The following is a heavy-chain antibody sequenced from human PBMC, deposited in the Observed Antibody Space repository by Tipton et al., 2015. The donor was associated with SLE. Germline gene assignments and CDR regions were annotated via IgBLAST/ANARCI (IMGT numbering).Heavy chain of an antibody. V-gene: IGHV4-59*11. J-gene: IGHJ4*02. CDR2: IYYSGST. CDR3: ARDRSSWLGN. Sequence: GLVKPSETLSLTCTVSGGSISSHYWSWIRQPPGKGLEWIGYIYYSGSTYYNPSLKSRVTISVDTSKNQFSLKLSSVTAADTAVYYCARDRSSWLGNWGQGTLVTVSS. CDR1: GGSISSHY. D-gene: IGHD6-13*01.